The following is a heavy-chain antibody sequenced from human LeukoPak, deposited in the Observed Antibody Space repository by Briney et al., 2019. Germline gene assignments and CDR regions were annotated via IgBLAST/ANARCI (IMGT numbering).Heavy chain of an antibody. J-gene: IGHJ4*02. CDR3: AREGPRGNSQFDY. CDR2: ISGSGDST. D-gene: IGHD2/OR15-2a*01. Sequence: GGSLRLSCAASGFTFSSYAMSWVRQAPGKGLEWVSAISGSGDSTYYGDSVKGRFTISRDNSKNTLYLQMNSLRAEDTAIYYCAREGPRGNSQFDYWGQGTLVTVSS. CDR1: GFTFSSYA. V-gene: IGHV3-23*01.